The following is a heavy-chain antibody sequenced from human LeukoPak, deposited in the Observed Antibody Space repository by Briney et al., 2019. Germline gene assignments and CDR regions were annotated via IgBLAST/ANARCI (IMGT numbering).Heavy chain of an antibody. Sequence: SETLSLTCTVSGGSISSYYCSWIRQPPGKGLEWIGYIYYSGSTNYNPSLKSRVPISVDTSKNQFSLKLSSVTAADTAVYYCARVDGYNNLDAFDIWGQGTMVTVSS. CDR3: ARVDGYNNLDAFDI. CDR1: GGSISSYY. CDR2: IYYSGST. V-gene: IGHV4-59*01. J-gene: IGHJ3*02. D-gene: IGHD5-24*01.